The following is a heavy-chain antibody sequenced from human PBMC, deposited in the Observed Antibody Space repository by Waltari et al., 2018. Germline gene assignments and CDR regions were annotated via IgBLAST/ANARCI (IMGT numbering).Heavy chain of an antibody. CDR1: GGSFSGYY. CDR2: INHSGST. CDR3: ARGALLWFGEPSLNWFDP. J-gene: IGHJ5*02. D-gene: IGHD3-10*01. Sequence: QVQLQQWGAGLLKPSETLSLTCAVYGGSFSGYYWSWIRQPPGRGLEWFGEINHSGSTNYNPSLKSRVTISVDTSKNQFSLKLSSVTAADTAVYYCARGALLWFGEPSLNWFDPWGQGTLVTVSS. V-gene: IGHV4-34*01.